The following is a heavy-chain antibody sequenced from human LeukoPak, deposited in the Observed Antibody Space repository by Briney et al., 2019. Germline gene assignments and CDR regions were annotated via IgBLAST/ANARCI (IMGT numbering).Heavy chain of an antibody. Sequence: GSLRLSCAASGFTVSSNYMSWVRQAPGKGLEWVSVIYSGGSTYYADSVKGRFTISRDNSKNTLYLQMNSLRAEDTAVYYCARVRGYSGYEGRYYYYGMDVWGQGTTVTVSS. CDR2: IYSGGST. CDR1: GFTVSSNY. CDR3: ARVRGYSGYEGRYYYYGMDV. V-gene: IGHV3-53*01. J-gene: IGHJ6*02. D-gene: IGHD5-12*01.